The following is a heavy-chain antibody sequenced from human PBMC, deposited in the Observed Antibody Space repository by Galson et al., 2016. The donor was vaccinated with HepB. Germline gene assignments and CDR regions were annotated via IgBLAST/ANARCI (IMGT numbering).Heavy chain of an antibody. CDR3: AHFYDGMDV. CDR1: GFSLTTSGVG. CDR2: IFWDDDK. Sequence: PALVKPTQTLTLTCTFSGFSLTTSGVGVGWIRQPPGRALEWLTLIFWDDDKRYNPSLKSRLTIAKDTSKNQVVLRMANVDPVDTATYDCAHFYDGMDVLGQGTTVTVSS. V-gene: IGHV2-5*02. J-gene: IGHJ6*02.